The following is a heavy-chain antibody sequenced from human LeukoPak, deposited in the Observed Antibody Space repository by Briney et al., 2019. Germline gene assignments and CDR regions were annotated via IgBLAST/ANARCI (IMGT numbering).Heavy chain of an antibody. V-gene: IGHV3-30*02. CDR1: GFTFSSYG. CDR3: AKDPYGGTYPSYCEY. CDR2: LRYDGSTA. J-gene: IGHJ4*02. D-gene: IGHD4/OR15-4a*01. Sequence: GGSLRLSCAASGFTFSSYGMYWVRQAPGKGLEWVAFLRYDGSTAFYGDSVKGRFTMSRDISKSTLFLQMNNLRPEDTAVYYCAKDPYGGTYPSYCEYWGQGTLVTVSS.